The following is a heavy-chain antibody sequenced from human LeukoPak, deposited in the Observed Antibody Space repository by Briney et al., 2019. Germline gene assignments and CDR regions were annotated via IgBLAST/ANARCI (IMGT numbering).Heavy chain of an antibody. CDR1: GYSFTSYY. CDR3: ATPSGYDFSAFDI. D-gene: IGHD5-12*01. Sequence: ASVKVSCKASGYSFTSYYMHWVRQAPGQGLEWMGIISPSGGSTIYAQKFQGRVTMTEDTSTDTAYMELSSLRSEDTAVYYCATPSGYDFSAFDIWGQGTMVTVSS. V-gene: IGHV1-46*01. CDR2: ISPSGGST. J-gene: IGHJ3*02.